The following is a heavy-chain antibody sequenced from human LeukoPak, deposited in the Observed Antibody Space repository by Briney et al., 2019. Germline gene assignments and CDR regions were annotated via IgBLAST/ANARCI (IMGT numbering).Heavy chain of an antibody. J-gene: IGHJ6*02. D-gene: IGHD3-3*01. CDR3: ARDVQLRFLEWLPIPEYYYYGMDV. CDR2: INPNSGGT. CDR1: GYTFTGYY. V-gene: IGHV1-2*02. Sequence: GASVKVSCKASGYTFTGYYMHWVRQAPGQGLEWMGWINPNSGGTNYAQKFQGRVTMTRDTSISTAYMELSRLRSDDTAVYYCARDVQLRFLEWLPIPEYYYYGMDVWGQGTTVTVSS.